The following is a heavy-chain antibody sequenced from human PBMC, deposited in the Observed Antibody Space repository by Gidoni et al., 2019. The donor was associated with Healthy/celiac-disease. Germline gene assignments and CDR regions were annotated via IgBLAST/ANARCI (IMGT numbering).Heavy chain of an antibody. J-gene: IGHJ4*02. Sequence: QVQLVESGGGVVQPGRSLRLSCAASGFTFSSYAMHWVRQAPGKGLEWVAVISYDGSNTYYADSVKGRFTISRDNSKNTLYLQMNSLRAEDTAVYYCAREIDSSGWYIDYWGQGTLVTVSS. V-gene: IGHV3-30-3*01. CDR3: AREIDSSGWYIDY. CDR2: ISYDGSNT. D-gene: IGHD6-19*01. CDR1: GFTFSSYA.